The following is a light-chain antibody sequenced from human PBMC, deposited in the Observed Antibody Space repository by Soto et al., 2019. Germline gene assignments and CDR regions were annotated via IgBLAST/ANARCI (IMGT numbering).Light chain of an antibody. V-gene: IGLV2-23*02. CDR3: CSYAGSSTFVV. Sequence: QSALTQPASVSGSPGQSITISCTGTSKEVGSYNLVSWYQQHPGKAPKLMIYEVSKRPSGVSNRFSGSKSGNTASLTISGLQAEDEADYYCCSYAGSSTFVVFGGGTKVTVL. CDR1: SKEVGSYNL. J-gene: IGLJ2*01. CDR2: EVS.